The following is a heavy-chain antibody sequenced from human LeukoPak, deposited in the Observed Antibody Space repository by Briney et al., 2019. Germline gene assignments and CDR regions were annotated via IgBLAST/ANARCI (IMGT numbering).Heavy chain of an antibody. D-gene: IGHD2-2*01. CDR2: INHSGST. Sequence: SETLSLTCAVYGGSFSGYYWSWIHQPPGKGLEWIGEINHSGSTNYNPSLKSRVTISVDTSKNQFSLKLSSVTAADTAVYYCARVFLGYCSSTSCYYRGWFDPWGQGTLVTVSS. V-gene: IGHV4-34*01. J-gene: IGHJ5*02. CDR3: ARVFLGYCSSTSCYYRGWFDP. CDR1: GGSFSGYY.